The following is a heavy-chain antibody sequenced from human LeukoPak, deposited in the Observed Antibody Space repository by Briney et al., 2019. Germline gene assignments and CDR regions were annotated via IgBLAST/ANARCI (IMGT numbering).Heavy chain of an antibody. CDR1: GFTFSSYS. V-gene: IGHV3-21*01. J-gene: IGHJ4*02. CDR2: ISSSSYI. CDR3: ARALKSRWDEIDY. Sequence: GGSLRLSCAASGFTFSSYSMNWVRQAPGKGLEWVSSISSSSYIYYADSVKGRFTISRDNAKNSLYLQVNSLRAEDTAVYYCARALKSRWDEIDYWGQGTLVTVSS. D-gene: IGHD1-26*01.